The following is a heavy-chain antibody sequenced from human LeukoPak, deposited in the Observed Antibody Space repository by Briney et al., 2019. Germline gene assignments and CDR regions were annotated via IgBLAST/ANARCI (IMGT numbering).Heavy chain of an antibody. J-gene: IGHJ4*02. CDR2: INPNSGGT. CDR3: ARAVGFSIPITYYFDY. D-gene: IGHD2/OR15-2a*01. Sequence: ASVKVSCKVSGYTLTELSMHWVRQAPGQGLEWMGWINPNSGGTNYAQKFQGWVTMTRDTSISTAYMELSRLRSDDTAVYYCARAVGFSIPITYYFDYWGQGTLVTVSS. CDR1: GYTLTELS. V-gene: IGHV1-2*04.